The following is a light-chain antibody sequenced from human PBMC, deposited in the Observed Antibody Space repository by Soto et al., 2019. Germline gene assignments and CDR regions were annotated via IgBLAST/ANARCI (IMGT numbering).Light chain of an antibody. V-gene: IGKV3-15*01. CDR2: GAS. J-gene: IGKJ3*01. CDR1: QSVNSN. Sequence: EIMMTQSPVTLSVSPGARATLSCRASQSVNSNLAWYQKKPGQAPRLLIYGASTRATGIPASFIGNGSGTEFTLTASSLQPEDFAVYYCQQYNNWPFTFGPGTKVDIK. CDR3: QQYNNWPFT.